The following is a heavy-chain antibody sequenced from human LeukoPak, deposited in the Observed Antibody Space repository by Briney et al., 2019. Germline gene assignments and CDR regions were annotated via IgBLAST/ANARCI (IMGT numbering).Heavy chain of an antibody. J-gene: IGHJ6*02. Sequence: GGSLRLSCAASGFTFSTYGMHWVRQAPGKGLEWVALIWGDGSNKFHADSVKGRFTISRDNSKNMLFLQMNSLRAEDTAVYYCARDRAGEYGMDVWGQGTTVTVSS. V-gene: IGHV3-33*01. CDR2: IWGDGSNK. CDR1: GFTFSTYG. CDR3: ARDRAGEYGMDV. D-gene: IGHD3-16*01.